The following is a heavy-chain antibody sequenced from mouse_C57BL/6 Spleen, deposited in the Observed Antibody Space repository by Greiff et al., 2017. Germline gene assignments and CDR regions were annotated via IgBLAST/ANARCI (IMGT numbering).Heavy chain of an antibody. CDR3: ARENNWDY. D-gene: IGHD4-1*01. CDR2: IDPSDSYT. J-gene: IGHJ2*01. CDR1: GYTFTSYW. V-gene: IGHV1-50*01. Sequence: QVQLQQPGAELVKPGASVKLSCKASGYTFTSYWMQWVKQRPGQGLEWIGEIDPSDSYTNYNQKFKGKATLTVDTSSSTAYMQLSSLTSEDSAVYYCARENNWDYWGQGTTLTVSS.